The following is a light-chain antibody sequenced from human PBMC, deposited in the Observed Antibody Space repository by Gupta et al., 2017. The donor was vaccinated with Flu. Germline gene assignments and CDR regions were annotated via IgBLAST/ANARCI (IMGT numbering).Light chain of an antibody. J-gene: IGLJ3*02. V-gene: IGLV4-69*01. CDR3: QTWGTGIRV. CDR1: SGHSSYA. Sequence: QLVLTQSPSASASLGASVKITCTLSSGHSSYAIAWHQQQPEKGPRYLMKLNSDGSHSKGDGIPDRFSGSSSGAERNLTMSSVQSEDEDDYDCQTWGTGIRVFGGGTKLTVL. CDR2: LNSDGSH.